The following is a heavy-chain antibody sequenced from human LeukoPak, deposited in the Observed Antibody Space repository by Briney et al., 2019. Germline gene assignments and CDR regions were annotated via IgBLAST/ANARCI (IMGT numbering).Heavy chain of an antibody. Sequence: PSQTLSLTCTVSGGSISSGGYNWSWIRQHPGKGLEWIGYIYYSGSTYYNPSLKSRVTISVDTSKNQFSLKLSSVTAADTAVYYCARGDVDTGFDYWGQGTLVTVSS. CDR2: IYYSGST. CDR3: ARGDVDTGFDY. D-gene: IGHD5-18*01. CDR1: GGSISSGGYN. V-gene: IGHV4-31*03. J-gene: IGHJ4*02.